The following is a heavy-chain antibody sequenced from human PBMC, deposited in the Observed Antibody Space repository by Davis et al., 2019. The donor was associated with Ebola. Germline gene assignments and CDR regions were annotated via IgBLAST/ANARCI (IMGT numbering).Heavy chain of an antibody. Sequence: PGGSLRLSCAASGFTFSSYAMSWVRQAPGKGLEWVSAISGSGDSTYYADSVKGRFTIPRDNSKSTLFLQMNSLRAEDTAVYYCAKVGAGFDYWGQGTLVTVSS. D-gene: IGHD3-16*01. J-gene: IGHJ4*02. CDR3: AKVGAGFDY. CDR1: GFTFSSYA. V-gene: IGHV3-23*01. CDR2: ISGSGDST.